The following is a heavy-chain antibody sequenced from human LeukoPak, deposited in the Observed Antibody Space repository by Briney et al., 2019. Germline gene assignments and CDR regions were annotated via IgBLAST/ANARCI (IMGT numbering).Heavy chain of an antibody. J-gene: IGHJ4*02. CDR1: GYIFTNYA. D-gene: IGHD3-22*01. V-gene: IGHV1-69*13. CDR3: ARVDYYDSSGYYYDY. CDR2: IIPIFGTA. Sequence: GASVKVSCKASGYIFTNYAINWVRQAPGQGLEWMGGIIPIFGTANYAQKFQGRVTITADESTSTAYMELSSLRSEDTAVYYCARVDYYDSSGYYYDYWGQGTLVTVSS.